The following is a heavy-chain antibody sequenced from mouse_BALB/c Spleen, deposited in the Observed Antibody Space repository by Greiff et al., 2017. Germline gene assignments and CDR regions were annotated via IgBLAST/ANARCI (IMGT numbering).Heavy chain of an antibody. CDR1: GYTFTDYA. CDR2: ISTYYGDA. CDR3: ASGNLTAWFAY. J-gene: IGHJ3*01. V-gene: IGHV1S137*01. Sequence: VQLKESGAELVRPGVSVKISCKGSGYTFTDYAMHWVKQSHAKSLEWIGVISTYYGDASYNQKFKGKATMTVDKSSSTAYMELARLTSEDSAIYYCASGNLTAWFAYWGQGTLVTVSA.